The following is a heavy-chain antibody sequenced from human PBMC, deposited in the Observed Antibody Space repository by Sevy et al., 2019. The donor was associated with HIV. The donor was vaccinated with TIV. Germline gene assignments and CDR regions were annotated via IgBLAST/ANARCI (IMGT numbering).Heavy chain of an antibody. CDR1: GFTFSSYG. D-gene: IGHD2-2*01. CDR2: IWYDGSNK. Sequence: GGSLRLSCAASGFTFSSYGMHWVRQAPGKGLEWVAVIWYDGSNKYYADSVKGRFTISRDNSKNTLYLQMNSLRAEDTAVYYCARDQRYCSSTSCSYYYYGMDVWGQGTTVTVSS. J-gene: IGHJ6*02. V-gene: IGHV3-33*01. CDR3: ARDQRYCSSTSCSYYYYGMDV.